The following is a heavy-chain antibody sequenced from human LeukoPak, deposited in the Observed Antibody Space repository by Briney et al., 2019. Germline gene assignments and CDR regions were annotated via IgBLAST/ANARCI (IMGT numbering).Heavy chain of an antibody. D-gene: IGHD5-18*01. J-gene: IGHJ4*02. CDR2: INSNGSTT. Sequence: GGSLRLSCAASGFTFSDYWMNWLRQAPGKGLGWFSCINSNGSTTSYADSVKGRFTISRDNAKKTLYLQMNSLTAEDTAIYYCARGYSSGYRSAYRGQGALVTVCS. CDR3: ARGYSSGYRSAY. V-gene: IGHV3-74*01. CDR1: GFTFSDYW.